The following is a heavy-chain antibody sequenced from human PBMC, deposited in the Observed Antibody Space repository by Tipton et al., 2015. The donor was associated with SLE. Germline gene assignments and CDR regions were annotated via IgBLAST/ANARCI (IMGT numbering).Heavy chain of an antibody. CDR3: ARTEQGTGSYYRLVFEI. Sequence: TLSLTCTVSGGSISSYYWSWIRQPPGKGLEWIGYIYYTGSANYNPSLKSRVTMSVDTSKNQFSLKLSSVTAADTAVYYCARTEQGTGSYYRLVFEIWGQGTLVTVSS. CDR2: IYYTGSA. D-gene: IGHD3-10*01. CDR1: GGSISSYY. V-gene: IGHV4-59*08. J-gene: IGHJ4*02.